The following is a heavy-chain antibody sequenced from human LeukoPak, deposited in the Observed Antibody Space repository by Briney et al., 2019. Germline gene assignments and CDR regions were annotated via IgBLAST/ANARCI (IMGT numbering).Heavy chain of an antibody. J-gene: IGHJ6*02. CDR1: GGTFSSYA. CDR3: ARKIAAVRTFGYYYYGMDV. D-gene: IGHD3-16*01. V-gene: IGHV1-69*01. CDR2: IIPIFGTA. Sequence: SVKVSCKASGGTFSSYAISWVRQAPGQGLEWMGGIIPIFGTANYAQKFQGRVTITADESTSTAYMELSSLRSEDTAVYYCARKIAAVRTFGYYYYGMDVWGHGTTLTVPS.